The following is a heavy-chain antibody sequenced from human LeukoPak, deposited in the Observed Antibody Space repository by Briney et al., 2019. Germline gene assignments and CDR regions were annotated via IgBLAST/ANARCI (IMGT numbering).Heavy chain of an antibody. CDR2: IYYSGST. CDR1: GGSLSSSRYY. CDR3: ARSDNWNYSFWFDP. D-gene: IGHD1-7*01. J-gene: IGHJ5*02. Sequence: KPSETPSLPCTVSGGSLSSSRYYWGWIRPPPGEGLEGVGSIYYSGSTYYNPSLKSRVTISVDTSKNQFSLKLSSVTAADTAVYYCARSDNWNYSFWFDPWGQGTLVTVSS. V-gene: IGHV4-39*01.